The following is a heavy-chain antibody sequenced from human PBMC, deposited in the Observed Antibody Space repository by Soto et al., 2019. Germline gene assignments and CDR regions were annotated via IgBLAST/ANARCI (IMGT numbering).Heavy chain of an antibody. CDR3: ARLLWFGDHLIHATIFDY. CDR2: IYYSGST. D-gene: IGHD3-10*01. V-gene: IGHV4-30-4*01. Sequence: SETLSLTCTVSGGSISSGDYYWSWIRQPPGKGLECIGYIYYSGSTYYNPSLKSRVTISVDTSKNHFSLKLSSVTAADTAVYYCARLLWFGDHLIHATIFDYWGQGTLVTVSS. CDR1: GGSISSGDYY. J-gene: IGHJ4*02.